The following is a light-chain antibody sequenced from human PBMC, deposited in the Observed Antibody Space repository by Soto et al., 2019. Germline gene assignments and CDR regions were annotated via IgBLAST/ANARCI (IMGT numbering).Light chain of an antibody. CDR2: DAS. Sequence: EIVLTQSPGTLSLSPGERATLSCRASQRISSSYLAWYQQTPGQAPRLLIYDASSRATGIPDRFSGSGSGTDFTLTISRLEPEEFAVYYCQQYGSSPFTFVPGTKVDIK. V-gene: IGKV3-20*01. CDR1: QRISSSY. J-gene: IGKJ3*01. CDR3: QQYGSSPFT.